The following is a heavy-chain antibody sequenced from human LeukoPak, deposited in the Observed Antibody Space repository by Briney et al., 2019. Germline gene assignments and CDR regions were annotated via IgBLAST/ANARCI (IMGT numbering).Heavy chain of an antibody. CDR1: GDSVSSNSAA. J-gene: IGHJ4*02. CDR2: AFYRSKWYN. D-gene: IGHD4/OR15-4a*01. Sequence: SQTLSLTCAISGDSVSSNSAAWNWIRQSPSRGLEWLGRAFYRSKWYNDYAVSVKGRITINPDTSNNRFSLQPNSVTPEDTAVYYCARGVQSIDYWGRGTLVTVSS. CDR3: ARGVQSIDY. V-gene: IGHV6-1*01.